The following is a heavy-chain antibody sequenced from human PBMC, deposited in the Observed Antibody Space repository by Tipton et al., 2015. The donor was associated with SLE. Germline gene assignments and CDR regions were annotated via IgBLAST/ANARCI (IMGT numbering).Heavy chain of an antibody. D-gene: IGHD3-22*01. Sequence: SLRLSCAASGFTFSSNYMSWVRQAPGKGLEWVSVIYSGGSTYHADSVKGRFTISRDNSKNTLYLQMSSLRAEDTAVYYCARGGRVYYDSSGYYPSFFDYWGQGTLVTVSS. J-gene: IGHJ4*02. CDR3: ARGGRVYYDSSGYYPSFFDY. CDR2: IYSGGST. CDR1: GFTFSSNY. V-gene: IGHV3-66*02.